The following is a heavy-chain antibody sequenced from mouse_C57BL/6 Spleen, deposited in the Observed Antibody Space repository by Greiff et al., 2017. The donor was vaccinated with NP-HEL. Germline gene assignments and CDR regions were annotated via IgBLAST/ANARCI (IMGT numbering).Heavy chain of an antibody. CDR1: GFTFSDYG. CDR2: ISSGSSTI. D-gene: IGHD2-4*01. Sequence: EVKLVESGGGLVKPGGSLKLSCAASGFTFSDYGMHWVRQAPEKGLEWVAYISSGSSTIYYADTVKGRFTISRDNAKNTLFLQMTSLRSEDTARYYCASLYDYDNAMDDWGQGTSVTVSS. V-gene: IGHV5-17*01. J-gene: IGHJ4*01. CDR3: ASLYDYDNAMDD.